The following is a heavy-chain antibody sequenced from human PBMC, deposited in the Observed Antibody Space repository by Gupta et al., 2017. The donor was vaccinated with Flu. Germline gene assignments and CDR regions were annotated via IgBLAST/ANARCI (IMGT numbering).Heavy chain of an antibody. D-gene: IGHD3-22*01. CDR2: IKEYGSEK. Sequence: EVQLVESGGGLVQPGGSLRLSCAASGFTFNAHSMSWVRQAAGKGLEWVANIKEYGSEKYHLDSVKGRFTISRDNAKNSVFLQMDSLRVEDTAVYYCARSLFYESRVYRPSDYWGHGTLITVS. J-gene: IGHJ4*01. CDR3: ARSLFYESRVYRPSDY. V-gene: IGHV3-7*01. CDR1: GFTFNAHS.